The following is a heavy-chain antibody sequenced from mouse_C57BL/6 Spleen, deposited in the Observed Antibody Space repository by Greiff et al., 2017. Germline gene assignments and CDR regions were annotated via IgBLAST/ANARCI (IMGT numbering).Heavy chain of an antibody. CDR3: ARDDAYRDRFAY. Sequence: VQLQQSGPELVKPGASVKMSCKASGYTFTDYNMHWVKQSHGKSLEWIGYINPNNGGTSYNQKFKGKATLTVNKSSSTAYMELRSLTSEDSAVYYCARDDAYRDRFAYWGQGTLVTVSA. D-gene: IGHD2-3*01. CDR1: GYTFTDYN. CDR2: INPNNGGT. V-gene: IGHV1-22*01. J-gene: IGHJ3*01.